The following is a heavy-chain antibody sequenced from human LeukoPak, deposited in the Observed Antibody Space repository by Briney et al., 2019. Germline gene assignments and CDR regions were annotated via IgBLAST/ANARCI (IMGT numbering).Heavy chain of an antibody. V-gene: IGHV4-31*03. CDR2: ICSSGSA. J-gene: IGHJ4*02. D-gene: IGHD3-10*01. CDR1: GGSISSGVYC. Sequence: SETLSLTCTVSGGSISSGVYCWSWIRQRPGEGLQWIGYICSSGSAYYNPSLKSRVTMSIGTSNNQFSLKLNSVTAADTAVYYCASQRITMVRGVIIKEGYFDYWGQGTLVTVSS. CDR3: ASQRITMVRGVIIKEGYFDY.